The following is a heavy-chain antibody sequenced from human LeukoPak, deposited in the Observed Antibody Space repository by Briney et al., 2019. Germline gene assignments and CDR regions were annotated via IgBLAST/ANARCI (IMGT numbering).Heavy chain of an antibody. D-gene: IGHD2-21*02. CDR3: ARIVVVTSGESY. CDR1: GFTFSSYW. J-gene: IGHJ4*02. V-gene: IGHV3-74*01. CDR2: INSDGSST. Sequence: GGSLRLSCAASGFTFSSYWMHWVRQATGKGLVWVSRINSDGSSTSYADSVKGRFTISRDNAKNTLYLQMNSLRAEDTAVYYCARIVVVTSGESYWGQGTLVTVSS.